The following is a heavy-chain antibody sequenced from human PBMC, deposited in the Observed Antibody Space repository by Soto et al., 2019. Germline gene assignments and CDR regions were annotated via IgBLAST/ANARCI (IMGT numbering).Heavy chain of an antibody. D-gene: IGHD1-1*01. CDR2: INPNSGGT. J-gene: IGHJ6*03. CDR1: GYTFTGYY. CDR3: ARDGWNNQTGTYYMDV. Sequence: ASVKVSCKASGYTFTGYYMHWVQQAPGQGLEWMGWINPNSGGTNYAQKFQGWVTMTRDTSISTAYMELSRLRSDGTAVYYCARDGWNNQTGTYYMDVWGKGTTVTVSS. V-gene: IGHV1-2*04.